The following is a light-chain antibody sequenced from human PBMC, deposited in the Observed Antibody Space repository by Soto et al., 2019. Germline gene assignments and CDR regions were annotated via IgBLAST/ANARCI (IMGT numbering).Light chain of an antibody. V-gene: IGKV1-33*01. Sequence: DIQMTQSPSSLSASVGDRVTITCQASQDISHFLNWYQQKPGQAPKVLIYDASNLKRGVSSRFSGSGSGTDFTLTISSLQPEDIATYYCQQYDNLPVFXQGTKVDIK. CDR1: QDISHF. CDR2: DAS. J-gene: IGKJ1*01. CDR3: QQYDNLPV.